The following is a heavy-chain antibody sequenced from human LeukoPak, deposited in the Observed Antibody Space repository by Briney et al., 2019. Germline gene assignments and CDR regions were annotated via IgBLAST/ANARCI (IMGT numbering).Heavy chain of an antibody. V-gene: IGHV3-23*01. CDR2: VSGSGGST. CDR3: AKDYDYGGLRYFDY. J-gene: IGHJ4*02. D-gene: IGHD4-23*01. Sequence: PGGSLRLSCAASGFTFSSYAMSWVRQAPGKGLEWASVVSGSGGSTDYADSVKGRFAISRDNSKNTLYLQMNNLRVEDTAVYYCAKDYDYGGLRYFDYWGQGTLVTVSS. CDR1: GFTFSSYA.